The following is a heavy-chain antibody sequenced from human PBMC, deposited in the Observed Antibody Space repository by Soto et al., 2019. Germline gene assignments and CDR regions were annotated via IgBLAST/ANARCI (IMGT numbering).Heavy chain of an antibody. D-gene: IGHD2-15*01. CDR3: ARHKVVVAAREGNSNYYYYYGMDV. CDR1: GGSISSSSYY. Sequence: QLQLQESGPGLVKPSETLSLTCTVSGGSISSSSYYWGWIRQPPGKGLEWIGSIYYSGSTYYNPSLKSRVTISVDTSKNQFSLKLSSVTAADTAVYYCARHKVVVAAREGNSNYYYYYGMDVWGQGTTVTVSS. CDR2: IYYSGST. V-gene: IGHV4-39*01. J-gene: IGHJ6*02.